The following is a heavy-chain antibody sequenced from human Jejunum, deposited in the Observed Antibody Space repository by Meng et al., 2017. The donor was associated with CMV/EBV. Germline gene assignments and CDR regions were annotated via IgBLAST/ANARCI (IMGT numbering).Heavy chain of an antibody. CDR1: GGSVSGTTYY. CDR3: VAIVGLTFDF. D-gene: IGHD1-26*01. V-gene: IGHV4-61*01. CDR2: VHYRGNT. Sequence: CSVSGGSVSGTTYYWSWLRQSPGKGLEWIGYVHYRGNTKYNPSLESRVSTSVDTSKNQFSLKLSSVTAADTAMYYCVAIVGLTFDFWGQGTLVTVSS. J-gene: IGHJ4*02.